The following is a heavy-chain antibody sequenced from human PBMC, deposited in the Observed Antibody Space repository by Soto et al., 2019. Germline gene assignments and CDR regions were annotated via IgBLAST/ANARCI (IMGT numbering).Heavy chain of an antibody. CDR2: VSDTGST. CDR3: ARDPPWKDYWSGFRRRFYLMDV. Sequence: PSETLSLTCTVSGGSINTYSWAWIRQSPGGALEWIGSVSDTGSTTYNPSLRSRVTISLDMSNNQFSLQLRSVTAADTATFYCARDPPWKDYWSGFRRRFYLMDVWGQGTTVTVSS. J-gene: IGHJ6*02. CDR1: GGSINTYS. V-gene: IGHV4-59*01. D-gene: IGHD3-3*01.